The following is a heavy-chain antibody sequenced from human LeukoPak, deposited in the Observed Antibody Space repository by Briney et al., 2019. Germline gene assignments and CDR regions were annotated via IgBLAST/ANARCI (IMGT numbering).Heavy chain of an antibody. CDR1: GFTFSSYS. Sequence: GGSLRLSCAASGFTFSSYSMNWVRQAPGKGLEWVSSISSSRSYIYYADSVKGRFTISRDTAKNSLYLQMDSLRAEDTAVYYCARDPANGAFDYWGQGTLVTVSS. J-gene: IGHJ4*02. V-gene: IGHV3-21*01. D-gene: IGHD2-2*01. CDR2: ISSSRSYI. CDR3: ARDPANGAFDY.